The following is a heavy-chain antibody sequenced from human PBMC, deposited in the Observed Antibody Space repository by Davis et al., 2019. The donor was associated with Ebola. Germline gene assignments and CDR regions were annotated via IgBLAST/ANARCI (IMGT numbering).Heavy chain of an antibody. V-gene: IGHV3-30-3*01. CDR2: ISFDETKQ. CDR1: GFPFSAYA. CDR3: TPEHRSGSSGASYFEH. D-gene: IGHD3-22*01. Sequence: GESLKISCAASGFPFSAYAMHWVRQAPGKGLEWVAVISFDETKQYYGDSVKGRFTISRDNSKNTVYLQMSSLRAGDTAVYYCTPEHRSGSSGASYFEHWGQGTLVTVSS. J-gene: IGHJ4*02.